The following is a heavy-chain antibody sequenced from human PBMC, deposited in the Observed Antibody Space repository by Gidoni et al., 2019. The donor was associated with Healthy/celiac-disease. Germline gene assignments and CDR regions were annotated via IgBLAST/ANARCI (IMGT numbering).Heavy chain of an antibody. V-gene: IGHV1-8*01. Sequence: VQLLQSGAEAKKPCASAYVSCYATGYTFTSHDIHWVRQATGQGLECMGWMNPNSGNTGYAQKFQGRVNMTRNTSISKAYMELSNLRSEDTAVYYCARALEVGGAADWGQGTLVTVSS. CDR1: GYTFTSHD. CDR3: ARALEVGGAAD. J-gene: IGHJ4*02. CDR2: MNPNSGNT. D-gene: IGHD2-15*01.